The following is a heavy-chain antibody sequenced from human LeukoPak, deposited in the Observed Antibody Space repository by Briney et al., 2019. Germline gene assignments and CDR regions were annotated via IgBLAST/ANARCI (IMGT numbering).Heavy chain of an antibody. CDR1: GFTISDYS. CDR2: IRKITTTT. Sequence: QPGGSLRLSCAASGFTISDYSMNWVRQAPGKGLEWISYIRKITTTTYYADSVRGRFASSRENAKNAVYLQMNSLRDDDTAVYYCTRDPEALDYWGQGTLVTVSS. CDR3: TRDPEALDY. V-gene: IGHV3-48*02. J-gene: IGHJ4*02.